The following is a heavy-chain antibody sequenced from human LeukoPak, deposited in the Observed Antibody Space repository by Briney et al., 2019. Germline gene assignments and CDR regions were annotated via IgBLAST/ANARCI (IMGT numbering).Heavy chain of an antibody. J-gene: IGHJ4*02. Sequence: SETLSLTCTVSGGSISSYYWSWIRQPPGKGLEWIGYIYYSGSTNYNPSLKSRVTISVDTSKNQFSLKLSSVTAADTAVYYCARGRDYVWGSYRSPFDYWGQGTLVTVSS. CDR1: GGSISSYY. CDR2: IYYSGST. CDR3: ARGRDYVWGSYRSPFDY. D-gene: IGHD3-16*02. V-gene: IGHV4-59*12.